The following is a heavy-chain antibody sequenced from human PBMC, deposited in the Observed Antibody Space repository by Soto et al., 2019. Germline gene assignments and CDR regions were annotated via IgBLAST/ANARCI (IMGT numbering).Heavy chain of an antibody. J-gene: IGHJ4*02. D-gene: IGHD2-8*01. CDR2: IIPIFGTA. Sequence: ASVKVSCKASGGAFSSYAISWVRQAPGQGLEWMGGIIPIFGTANYAQKFQGRVTITADESTSTAYMELSSLRSEDTAVYYCAYTTNIVLMVYAIGYFDYWGQGTLVTVSS. CDR3: AYTTNIVLMVYAIGYFDY. V-gene: IGHV1-69*13. CDR1: GGAFSSYA.